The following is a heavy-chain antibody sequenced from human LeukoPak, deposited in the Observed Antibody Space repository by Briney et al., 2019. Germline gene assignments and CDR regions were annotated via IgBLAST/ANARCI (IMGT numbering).Heavy chain of an antibody. V-gene: IGHV3-7*01. CDR3: ARDRGFGQADV. CDR1: GFTFSGYW. J-gene: IGHJ6*04. D-gene: IGHD3-10*01. CDR2: IKQDGGEK. Sequence: GRSLRLSCAASGFTFSGYWMSWLRQAPGKGLEWVANIKQDGGEKNYVDSVKGRFTISRDNAKNSLYLQMNSLRAEDTAVYYCARDRGFGQADVWGKGTTVTVSS.